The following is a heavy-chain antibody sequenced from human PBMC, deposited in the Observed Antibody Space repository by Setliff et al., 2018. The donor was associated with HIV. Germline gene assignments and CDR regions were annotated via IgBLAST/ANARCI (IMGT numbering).Heavy chain of an antibody. V-gene: IGHV4-39*07. Sequence: PSETLSLTCSVSGVSVSSGGYYWGWIRQPPGKGLEWIGTIYHSGSIYYNPSLKSRVTISVDTSKNQFSLKLSSVTAADTAVYYCARLYYYGSGSYFHYMDVWGKGTTVTVSS. D-gene: IGHD3-10*01. CDR2: IYHSGSI. CDR1: GVSVSSGGYY. J-gene: IGHJ6*03. CDR3: ARLYYYGSGSYFHYMDV.